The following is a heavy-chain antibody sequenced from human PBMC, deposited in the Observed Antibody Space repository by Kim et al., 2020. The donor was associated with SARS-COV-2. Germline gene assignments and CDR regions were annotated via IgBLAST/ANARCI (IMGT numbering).Heavy chain of an antibody. D-gene: IGHD5-12*01. J-gene: IGHJ4*02. Sequence: SVKGRFTISKDNSKNTLYLQMNSLRAEDTAVYYCARDREMATIPTYYFDYWGQGTLVTVSS. V-gene: IGHV3-30*01. CDR3: ARDREMATIPTYYFDY.